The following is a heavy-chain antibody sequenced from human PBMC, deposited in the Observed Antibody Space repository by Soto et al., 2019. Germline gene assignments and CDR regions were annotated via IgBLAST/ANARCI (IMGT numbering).Heavy chain of an antibody. CDR2: IYYRGST. CDR3: ARRKVSSSGWYSSFDY. V-gene: IGHV4-59*01. CDR1: GGSISSYY. J-gene: IGHJ4*02. Sequence: PSETLSLTCTVSGGSISSYYWSWIRQPPRKGLQWIGYIYYRGSTNYTPSLKSRVTISVDTSKNQFSLKLSSVTAADTAVYYCARRKVSSSGWYSSFDYWGQGTLVTVSS. D-gene: IGHD6-19*01.